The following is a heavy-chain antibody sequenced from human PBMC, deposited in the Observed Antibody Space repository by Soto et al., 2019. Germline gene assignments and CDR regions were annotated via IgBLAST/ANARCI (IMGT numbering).Heavy chain of an antibody. CDR2: IYYSGST. Sequence: SETLSLTCTVSGGSISSGGYYWSWIRQHPGKGLEWIGYIYYSGSTYYNPSLKSRVTISVDTSKNQFSLKLSSVTAADTAVYYCARLTYYYDSSGYPVFDPWGQGTLVTVS. V-gene: IGHV4-31*03. CDR3: ARLTYYYDSSGYPVFDP. CDR1: GGSISSGGYY. D-gene: IGHD3-22*01. J-gene: IGHJ5*02.